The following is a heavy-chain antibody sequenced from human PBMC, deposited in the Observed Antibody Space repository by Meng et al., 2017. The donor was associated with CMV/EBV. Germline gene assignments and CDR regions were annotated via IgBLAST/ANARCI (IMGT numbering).Heavy chain of an antibody. Sequence: SVKVSCKASGGTFSSYAISWVRQAPGQGLEWMGGIIPIFGTANYAQKFQGRVTITTDESTSTAYMELSSPRSEDTAVYYCARGYVVPATNYYYYYGMDVWGQGTTVTVSS. J-gene: IGHJ6*02. CDR3: ARGYVVPATNYYYYYGMDV. CDR2: IIPIFGTA. V-gene: IGHV1-69*05. D-gene: IGHD2-2*01. CDR1: GGTFSSYA.